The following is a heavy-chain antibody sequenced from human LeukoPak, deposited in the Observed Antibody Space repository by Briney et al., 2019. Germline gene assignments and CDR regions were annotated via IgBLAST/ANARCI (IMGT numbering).Heavy chain of an antibody. CDR1: GYTFTSYG. D-gene: IGHD3-10*01. V-gene: IGHV1-18*01. CDR3: ARVEDYYGSGSYEYYFDY. CDR2: ISAYNGNT. Sequence: ASVTVSCKASGYTFTSYGISWVRQAPGQGLEWMGWISAYNGNTNYAQKLQGRVTMTTDTSTSTAYMELRSLRSDDTAVYYCARVEDYYGSGSYEYYFDYWGQGTLVTVSS. J-gene: IGHJ4*02.